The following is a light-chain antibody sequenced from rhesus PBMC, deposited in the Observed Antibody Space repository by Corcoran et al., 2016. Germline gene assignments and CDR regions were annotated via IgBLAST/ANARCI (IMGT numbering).Light chain of an antibody. Sequence: DIQMTQSPSSLSASVGDTVTITCRASQSIGSWLAWYQQKPGKAPSLLIYTASTLQSGVPSRFSGSGSGTDCTLTISSLQSEDFATYYCQQYNSSPYSFGQGTKVEIK. CDR1: QSIGSW. J-gene: IGKJ2*01. CDR2: TAS. V-gene: IGKV1-22*01. CDR3: QQYNSSPYS.